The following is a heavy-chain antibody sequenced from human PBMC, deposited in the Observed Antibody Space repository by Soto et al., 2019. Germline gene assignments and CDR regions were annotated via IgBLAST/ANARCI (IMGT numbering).Heavy chain of an antibody. CDR3: ASRQDYYDSSGPCDY. V-gene: IGHV3-48*03. D-gene: IGHD3-22*01. Sequence: PGGSLRLSCAASGFTFSSYEMNWVRQAPGKGLEWVSYISSSGSTIYYADSVKGRFTISRDNAKNSLYLQMNSLRAEDTAVYYCASRQDYYDSSGPCDYWGQGTLVTVSS. J-gene: IGHJ4*02. CDR1: GFTFSSYE. CDR2: ISSSGSTI.